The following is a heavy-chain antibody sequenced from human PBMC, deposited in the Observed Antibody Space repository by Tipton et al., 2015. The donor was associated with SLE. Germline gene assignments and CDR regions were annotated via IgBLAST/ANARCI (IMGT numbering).Heavy chain of an antibody. D-gene: IGHD3-3*01. V-gene: IGHV4-59*01. Sequence: TLSLTCTVSGGSINTYYWSWIRQPPGKGLEWIGYIYYSGSTNYNPSLKSRVTISVDTSKNQFSLKLSSVTAADTAVYYCARDKTYYDFWSGYPDAFDIWGQGTMVTVSS. J-gene: IGHJ3*02. CDR3: ARDKTYYDFWSGYPDAFDI. CDR1: GGSINTYY. CDR2: IYYSGST.